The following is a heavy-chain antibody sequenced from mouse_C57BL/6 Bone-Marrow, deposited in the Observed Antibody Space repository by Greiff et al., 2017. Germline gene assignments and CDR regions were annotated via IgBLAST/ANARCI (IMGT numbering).Heavy chain of an antibody. J-gene: IGHJ2*01. Sequence: VQLQQSGAELVRPGSSVKMSCKTSGSTFPSYGINWVKQRPGQGLEWICYIYIGNGYTEYNEKFKGKATLPSDTSSSTAYMQLSSLTSEDSAINYCARDGLPDYFDYWGQGTTLTVSS. CDR1: GSTFPSYG. D-gene: IGHD2-2*01. V-gene: IGHV1-58*01. CDR3: ARDGLPDYFDY. CDR2: IYIGNGYT.